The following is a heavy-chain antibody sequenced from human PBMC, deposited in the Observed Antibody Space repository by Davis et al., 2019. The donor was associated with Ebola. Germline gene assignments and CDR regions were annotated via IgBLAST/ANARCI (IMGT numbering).Heavy chain of an antibody. CDR1: GFTFSGSA. D-gene: IGHD1-14*01. V-gene: IGHV3-73*01. CDR2: IRSKANSYAT. CDR3: TRPELEGRRDY. J-gene: IGHJ4*02. Sequence: PGGSLRLSCAASGFTFSGSAMHWVRQASGKGLEWVGRIRSKANSYATAYAASVKGRFTISRDDSKNTLYLQMNSLKTEDTAVYYCTRPELEGRRDYWGQGTLVTVSS.